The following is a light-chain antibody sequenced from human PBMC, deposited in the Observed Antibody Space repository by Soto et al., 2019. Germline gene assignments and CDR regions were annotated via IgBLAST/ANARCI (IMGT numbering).Light chain of an antibody. CDR1: SSNIGAGYD. Sequence: QTVVTQPPSVSGAPGQRVTISCTGSSSNIGAGYDVHWYQQLPGTAPKLLIYANTNRPSGVPDRFSGSKSGTSASLAITGLQAEDEVDYYCQSYDSSLSGYVFGTGTQLTVL. CDR3: QSYDSSLSGYV. J-gene: IGLJ1*01. CDR2: ANT. V-gene: IGLV1-40*01.